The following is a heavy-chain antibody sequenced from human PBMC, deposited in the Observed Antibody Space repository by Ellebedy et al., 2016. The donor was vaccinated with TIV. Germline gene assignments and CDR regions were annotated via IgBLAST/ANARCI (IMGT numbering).Heavy chain of an antibody. CDR1: GLIFSSYY. Sequence: PGGSLRLSCVASGLIFSSYYMTWVRQAPGKGLEWISYISGSGGMMDHADSVKGRFTISREHAKNSLYLQLSSLRAEDTAVYYCARRSRGPSYYFDYWGQGALVTVSS. CDR3: ARRSRGPSYYFDY. J-gene: IGHJ4*02. CDR2: ISGSGGMM. D-gene: IGHD3-10*01. V-gene: IGHV3-48*03.